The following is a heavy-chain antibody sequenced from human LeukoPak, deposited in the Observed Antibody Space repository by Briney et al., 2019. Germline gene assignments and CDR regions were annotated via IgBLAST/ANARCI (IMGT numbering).Heavy chain of an antibody. Sequence: ASVKVSCKVSGYTLIELSMHWVRQAPGKGLEWMGGFDPEDGETIYAQKFQGRVTMTEDTSTDTAYMELSSLRSEDTAVYYCATDSDYGSGSLKYWGQGTLVTVSS. CDR1: GYTLIELS. CDR2: FDPEDGET. V-gene: IGHV1-24*01. D-gene: IGHD3-10*01. CDR3: ATDSDYGSGSLKY. J-gene: IGHJ4*02.